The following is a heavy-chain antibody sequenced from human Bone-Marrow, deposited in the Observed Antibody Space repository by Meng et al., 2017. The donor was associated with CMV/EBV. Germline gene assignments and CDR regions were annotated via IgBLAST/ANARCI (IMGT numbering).Heavy chain of an antibody. CDR3: AKDLSSYYDFWSGYYRAYDGMDV. V-gene: IGHV3-33*06. Sequence: LSLTCAASGFTFSSYGMHWVRQAPGKGLEWVAVIWYDGSNKYYADSVKGRFTISRDNSKNTLYLQMNSLRAEDTAVYYCAKDLSSYYDFWSGYYRAYDGMDVWGQGTTVTVSS. D-gene: IGHD3-3*01. J-gene: IGHJ6*02. CDR2: IWYDGSNK. CDR1: GFTFSSYG.